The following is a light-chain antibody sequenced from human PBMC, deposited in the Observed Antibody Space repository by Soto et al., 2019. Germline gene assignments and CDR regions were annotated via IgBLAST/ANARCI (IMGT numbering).Light chain of an antibody. Sequence: EIVMTQSPATLSVSPGERATLSCRARQSVSSNLAWYRQKPGQAPRLLIYGASTRATGIPARFSGSGSGTEFTLTISSLQSEDFAVYYCQQYNNWPPWTFGQGTKVEIK. V-gene: IGKV3-15*01. CDR2: GAS. CDR3: QQYNNWPPWT. CDR1: QSVSSN. J-gene: IGKJ1*01.